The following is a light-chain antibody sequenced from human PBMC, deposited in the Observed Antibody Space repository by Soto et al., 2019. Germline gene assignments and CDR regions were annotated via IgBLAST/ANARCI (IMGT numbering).Light chain of an antibody. V-gene: IGLV1-44*01. J-gene: IGLJ2*01. CDR2: SNN. CDR1: SSNIGSNN. CDR3: AAWDGSLNGPV. Sequence: QSVLTQPPSACGTPGQRVTISCSGRSSNIGSNNVNWYQQLPGTAPKLLIDSNNQRPSGVPDRFSGSKSGTSAALSSSGLQSEDEADYYCAAWDGSLNGPVFGGGTKLTVL.